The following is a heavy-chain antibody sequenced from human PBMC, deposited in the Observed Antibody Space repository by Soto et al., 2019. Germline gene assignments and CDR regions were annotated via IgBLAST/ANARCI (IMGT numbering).Heavy chain of an antibody. D-gene: IGHD6-13*01. CDR1: GGSIGSSSYY. CDR3: ARDGAIAAADDEYFQH. J-gene: IGHJ1*01. Sequence: SETLSLTCTVSGGSIGSSSYYWGWIRQPPGKGLEWIGSIYYSGSTYYNPSHKSRVTISVDTSKNQFSLKLSSVTAADTAVYYCARDGAIAAADDEYFQHWGQGTLVT. V-gene: IGHV4-39*02. CDR2: IYYSGST.